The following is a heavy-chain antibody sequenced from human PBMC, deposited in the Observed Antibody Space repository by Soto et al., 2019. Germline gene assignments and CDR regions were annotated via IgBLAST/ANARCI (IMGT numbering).Heavy chain of an antibody. CDR2: IYYSGST. D-gene: IGHD6-25*01. CDR1: GGSISSYY. Sequence: PSETLSLTCTVSGGSISSYYLSWIRQPPGKGLEWIGYIYYSGSTNYNPSLKSRVTISVDTSKNQFSLKLSSVTAADTAVYYCARGSIGGYSSAMYYFDYWGQGTLVTVYS. CDR3: ARGSIGGYSSAMYYFDY. J-gene: IGHJ4*02. V-gene: IGHV4-59*01.